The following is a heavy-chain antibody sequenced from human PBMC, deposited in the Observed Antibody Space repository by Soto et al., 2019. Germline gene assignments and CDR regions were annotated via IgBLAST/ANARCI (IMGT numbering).Heavy chain of an antibody. CDR2: LSGSGGST. Sequence: EMQLSESGGGLVQPGGSLRLSCVASGFTFSNYAMSWVRQAPGKGLEWVSGLSGSGGSTYYADSVKGRFTIFRDNSKNTLYLQMNSLRAEDTAVYYCARDPRGISSSGWYGIQGDGMDVWGQGTTVTVSS. J-gene: IGHJ6*02. D-gene: IGHD6-19*01. CDR1: GFTFSNYA. CDR3: ARDPRGISSSGWYGIQGDGMDV. V-gene: IGHV3-23*01.